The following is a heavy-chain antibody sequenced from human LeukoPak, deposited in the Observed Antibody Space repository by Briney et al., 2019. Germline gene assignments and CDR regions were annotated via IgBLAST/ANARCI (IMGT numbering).Heavy chain of an antibody. Sequence: SETLSLTCAVYGGSFSGYYWSWIRQPPGKGLEWTGEINHSGSTNYNPSLKSRVTISVDTSKNQFSLKLSSVTAADTAVYYCARDQWLDFDYWGQGTLVTVSS. CDR2: INHSGST. V-gene: IGHV4-34*01. J-gene: IGHJ4*02. D-gene: IGHD6-19*01. CDR1: GGSFSGYY. CDR3: ARDQWLDFDY.